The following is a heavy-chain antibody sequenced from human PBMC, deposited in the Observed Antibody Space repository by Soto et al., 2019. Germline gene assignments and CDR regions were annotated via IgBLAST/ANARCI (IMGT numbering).Heavy chain of an antibody. CDR2: IWYDGSNK. D-gene: IGHD6-19*01. Sequence: GGSLRLSCAASGFTFSSYGMHWVRQAPGKGLEWVAVIWYDGSNKYFADSVKGRFTISRDNSKNTLYLQMNSLRAEDTAVYYCARDISSGPPVYWGQGTLVTVSS. J-gene: IGHJ4*02. CDR1: GFTFSSYG. CDR3: ARDISSGPPVY. V-gene: IGHV3-33*01.